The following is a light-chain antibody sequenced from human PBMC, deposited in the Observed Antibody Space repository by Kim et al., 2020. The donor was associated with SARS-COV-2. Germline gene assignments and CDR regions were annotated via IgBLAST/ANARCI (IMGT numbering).Light chain of an antibody. CDR1: KLGDKY. V-gene: IGLV3-1*01. J-gene: IGLJ1*01. CDR3: QAWDSSTYV. CDR2: QDS. Sequence: SYELTQPPSVSVSPGQTASITCSGDKLGDKYACWYQQKPGQSPVLVIYQDSKRPSGIPERFSGSNSGNTATLTISGTQARDEADYYCQAWDSSTYVFGTG.